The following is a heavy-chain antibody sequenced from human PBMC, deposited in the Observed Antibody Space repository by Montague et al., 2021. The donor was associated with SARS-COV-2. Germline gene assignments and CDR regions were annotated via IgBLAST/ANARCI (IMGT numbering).Heavy chain of an antibody. V-gene: IGHV4-34*01. J-gene: IGHJ6*03. CDR2: INHGGST. D-gene: IGHD2-21*02. Sequence: SXTLSLTCAVHGTSFSSYYWYWIRKPPGKGLGWNGEINHGGSTKYSQNLKSRITISADTSKNQYSLTLTPVAAADTAVYYCERLGDGVVPAPILGVGTYYAYDFMDGWGGRTSVTVS. CDR1: GTSFSSYY. CDR3: ERLGDGVVPAPILGVGTYYAYDFMDG.